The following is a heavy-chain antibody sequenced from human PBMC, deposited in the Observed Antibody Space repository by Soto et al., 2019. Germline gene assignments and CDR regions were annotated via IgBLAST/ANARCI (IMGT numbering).Heavy chain of an antibody. CDR1: GFTFSSYA. D-gene: IGHD3-22*01. V-gene: IGHV3-30*04. CDR2: ISYDGSNK. CDR3: ARDPTPYDSSGYFDY. J-gene: IGHJ4*02. Sequence: GGSLRLSCTASGFTFSSYAMHWVRQAPGKGLEWVAVISYDGSNKYYADSVKGRFTISRDNSKNTLYLQTNSLRAEDTAVYYCARDPTPYDSSGYFDYWGQGTLGTVSS.